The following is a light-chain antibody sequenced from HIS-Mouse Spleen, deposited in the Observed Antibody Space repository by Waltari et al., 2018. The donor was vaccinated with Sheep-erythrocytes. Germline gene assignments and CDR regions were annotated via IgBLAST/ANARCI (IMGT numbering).Light chain of an antibody. V-gene: IGKV4-1*01. J-gene: IGKJ4*01. CDR1: QSVLYSSNNKNY. CDR2: WAS. CDR3: QQYYSTLT. Sequence: DIVMTQSPYSLAMSLGERATINCKSSQSVLYSSNNKNYLAWYQQKPGQPPKLLIYWASTRESGVPDRFSGSGSGTDFTLTISSLQAEDVAVYYCQQYYSTLTFGGGTKVEIK.